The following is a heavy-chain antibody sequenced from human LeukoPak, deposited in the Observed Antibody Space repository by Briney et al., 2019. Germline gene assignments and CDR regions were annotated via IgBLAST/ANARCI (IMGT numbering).Heavy chain of an antibody. Sequence: PGGSLRLSCAASGFIFSNSAMNWVRQVPGKVLEWVSAISGSGSNTLYADSVRGRFTISRDNSKNTLQLQMNSLRAEDTAVYYCAKADCSDIGCYVKDYWGQGTLVTVSS. V-gene: IGHV3-23*01. J-gene: IGHJ4*02. CDR3: AKADCSDIGCYVKDY. CDR2: ISGSGSNT. D-gene: IGHD2-2*01. CDR1: GFIFSNSA.